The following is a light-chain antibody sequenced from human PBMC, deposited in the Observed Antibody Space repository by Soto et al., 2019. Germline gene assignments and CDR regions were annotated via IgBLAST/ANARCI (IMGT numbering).Light chain of an antibody. J-gene: IGLJ1*01. CDR2: DVT. CDR1: SSDVGGYDY. Sequence: LTQPASVSGSPGQSITISCTGTSSDVGGYDYVSWYQQHPGRAPKLMIYDVTYRPSGVSSRFSGSKSGNTASLTISGLQAEDEADYYCSSYTSSSTLSVFGTGTKVTVL. V-gene: IGLV2-14*03. CDR3: SSYTSSSTLSV.